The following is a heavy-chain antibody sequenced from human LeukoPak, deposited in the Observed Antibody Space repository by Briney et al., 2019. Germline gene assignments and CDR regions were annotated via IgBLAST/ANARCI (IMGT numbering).Heavy chain of an antibody. CDR3: ARDPKTYYYDSSGEAYFDY. J-gene: IGHJ4*02. CDR1: GFTFSSYS. V-gene: IGHV3-21*01. CDR2: ISSSSSYI. Sequence: PGGSLRLSRAASGFTFSSYSMNWVRQAPGKGLEWVSSISSSSSYIYYADSVKGRFTISRDNAKNSLYLQMNSLRAEDTAVYYCARDPKTYYYDSSGEAYFDYWGQGTLVTVSS. D-gene: IGHD3-22*01.